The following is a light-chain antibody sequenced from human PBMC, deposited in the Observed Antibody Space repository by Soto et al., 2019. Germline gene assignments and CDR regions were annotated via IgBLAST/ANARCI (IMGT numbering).Light chain of an antibody. J-gene: IGKJ1*01. V-gene: IGKV3-15*01. CDR3: QQYNNWRT. CDR2: GAS. Sequence: IVMTQSASTLSVSPGERATLSCRASQSVSSNLAWYQQKPGQAPRLLIYGASTRATGIPARFSGSGSGTEFTLTISSMQSEDFALYYCQQYNNWRTFGLGTKVDIK. CDR1: QSVSSN.